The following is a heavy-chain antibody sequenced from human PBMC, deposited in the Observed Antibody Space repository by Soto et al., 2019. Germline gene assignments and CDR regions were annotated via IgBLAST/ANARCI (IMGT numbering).Heavy chain of an antibody. Sequence: GGSLRLSCAASGLAFSGHGMHWVRQAAGKGLEWMAVVSSDGSIKYYADSVKGRFTISRDDSKNTLYVQMNSLRVEDTAIYYCARFTGGVGFDYWGQGTLVTVSS. J-gene: IGHJ4*02. V-gene: IGHV3-33*01. CDR3: ARFTGGVGFDY. CDR1: GLAFSGHG. D-gene: IGHD2-8*02. CDR2: VSSDGSIK.